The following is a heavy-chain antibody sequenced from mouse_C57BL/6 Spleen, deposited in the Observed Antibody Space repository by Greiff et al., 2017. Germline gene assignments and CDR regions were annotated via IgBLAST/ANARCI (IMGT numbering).Heavy chain of an antibody. D-gene: IGHD1-1*01. V-gene: IGHV1-80*01. CDR1: GYAFSSYW. CDR3: ARGDYYGSSYWYFDV. J-gene: IGHJ1*03. CDR2: IYPGDGDT. Sequence: QVQLQQSGAELVKPGASVKISCKASGYAFSSYWMNWVQQRPGKGLEWIGQIYPGDGDTNYNGKFKGKATLTADKSYSTAYMQLRSLTSEDSAVYFCARGDYYGSSYWYFDVWGTGTTVTVSS.